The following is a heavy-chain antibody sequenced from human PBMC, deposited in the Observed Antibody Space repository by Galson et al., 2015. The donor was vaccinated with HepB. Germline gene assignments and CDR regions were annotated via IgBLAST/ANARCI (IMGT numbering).Heavy chain of an antibody. D-gene: IGHD3-22*01. CDR2: IYYSGST. CDR3: ARSFLRIVVAQGAFDI. J-gene: IGHJ3*02. CDR1: GGSISSSSYY. V-gene: IGHV4-39*01. Sequence: ETLSLTCTVSGGSISSSSYYWGWIRQPPGKGLEWIGSIYYSGSTYYNPSLKSRVTISVDTSKNQFSLKLSSVTAADTAVYYCARSFLRIVVAQGAFDIRGQGTMVTVSS.